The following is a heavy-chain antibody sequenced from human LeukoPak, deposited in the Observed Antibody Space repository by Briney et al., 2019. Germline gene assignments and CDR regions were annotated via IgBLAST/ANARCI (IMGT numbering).Heavy chain of an antibody. V-gene: IGHV3-23*01. CDR1: GFTFSSYA. J-gene: IGHJ4*02. Sequence: GGSLRLSCAASGFTFSSYAMSWVRQAPGKGLEWVSAISGSGGSTYYADSVKGRFTISRDNPKNTLYLQMNSLRAEDTAVYYCAKDTLYSSTIDYWGQGTLVTVSS. CDR3: AKDTLYSSTIDY. CDR2: ISGSGGST. D-gene: IGHD6-13*01.